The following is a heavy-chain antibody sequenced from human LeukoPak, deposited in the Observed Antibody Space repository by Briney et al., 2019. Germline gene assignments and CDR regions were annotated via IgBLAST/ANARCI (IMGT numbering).Heavy chain of an antibody. Sequence: SDTLSLTCSVSTDSTNTYYWSWIPQSPGKGLEWIGNIYHSGSTDYNPSFKSRVTISIVMSKKEFSLKLAASTVADTAIYYCVTLRWELLAPYFVHWGQGAFVIVSS. CDR3: VTLRWELLAPYFVH. CDR1: TDSTNTYY. CDR2: IYHSGST. V-gene: IGHV4-59*07. J-gene: IGHJ4*02. D-gene: IGHD2-15*01.